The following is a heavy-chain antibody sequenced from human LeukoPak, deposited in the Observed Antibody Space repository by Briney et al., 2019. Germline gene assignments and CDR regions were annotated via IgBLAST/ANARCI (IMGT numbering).Heavy chain of an antibody. CDR3: ARGQTDLLRNYFDY. V-gene: IGHV3-66*01. CDR1: GFMVGHKY. Sequence: GGSLRLSCAASGFMVGHKYMSWVRQAPGKGLEWLSIIYAGGNTYSADSVKGRFTISRDNSRNTAYLQMNNLRDDDTAVYYCARGQTDLLRNYFDYWGPGTPVTVSS. J-gene: IGHJ4*02. CDR2: IYAGGNT.